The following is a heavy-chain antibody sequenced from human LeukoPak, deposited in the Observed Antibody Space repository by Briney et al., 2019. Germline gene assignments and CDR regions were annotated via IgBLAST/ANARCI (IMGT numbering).Heavy chain of an antibody. CDR3: ASDSCGGDCYSGLGY. CDR2: IWYDGSNK. CDR1: GFTFSSYG. J-gene: IGHJ4*02. D-gene: IGHD2-21*02. V-gene: IGHV3-33*01. Sequence: GGSLRLSCAASGFTFSSYGMHWVRQAPGKGLEWVAVIWYDGSNKYYADSVKGRFTISRDNSKNTLYLQMNSLRAEDTAVYYCASDSCGGDCYSGLGYWGQGTLVTVSS.